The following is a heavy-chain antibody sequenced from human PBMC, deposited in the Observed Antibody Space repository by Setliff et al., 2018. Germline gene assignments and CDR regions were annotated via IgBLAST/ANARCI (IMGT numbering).Heavy chain of an antibody. CDR3: ARGWGSGWSKEGAFDI. CDR1: GGSISSGGYY. CDR2: IYHSGST. Sequence: PSETLSLTCTVSGGSISSGGYYWGWIRQPPGKGLEWIGSIYHSGSTYYNPSLKSRVTMSVDTSNNQFSLKLNSVTAADTAVYYCARGWGSGWSKEGAFDIWGQGTTVTVSS. J-gene: IGHJ3*02. V-gene: IGHV4-39*07. D-gene: IGHD6-19*01.